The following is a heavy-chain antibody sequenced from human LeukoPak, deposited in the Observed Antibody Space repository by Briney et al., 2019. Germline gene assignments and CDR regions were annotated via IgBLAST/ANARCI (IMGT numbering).Heavy chain of an antibody. J-gene: IGHJ4*02. D-gene: IGHD2-15*01. CDR1: GGTFSSYA. CDR3: ASDLGYCSGGSCYI. V-gene: IGHV1-69*05. Sequence: SVKVSCRASGGTFSSYAISWVRQAPGQGLEWMGRIIPIFGTANYAQKFQGRVTITTDESTSTAYMALSSLRSEDTAVYYCASDLGYCSGGSCYIWGQGTLVTVSS. CDR2: IIPIFGTA.